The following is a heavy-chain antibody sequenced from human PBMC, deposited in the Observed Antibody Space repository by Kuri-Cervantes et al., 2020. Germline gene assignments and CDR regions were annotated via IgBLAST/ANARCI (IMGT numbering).Heavy chain of an antibody. Sequence: GESLKISCAASGFTFSSYAMHWVRQAPGKGLEWVAVISYDGSNKYYADSVKGRFTIPRDNSKNTLYLQMNSLRAEDTAVYYCAREDTAPYYFDFWGQGTLVTVSS. J-gene: IGHJ4*02. CDR2: ISYDGSNK. CDR1: GFTFSSYA. CDR3: AREDTAPYYFDF. D-gene: IGHD5-18*01. V-gene: IGHV3-30-3*01.